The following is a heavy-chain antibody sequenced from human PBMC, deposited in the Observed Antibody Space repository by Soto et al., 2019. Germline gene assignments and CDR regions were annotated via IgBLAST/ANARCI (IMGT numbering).Heavy chain of an antibody. J-gene: IGHJ2*01. CDR2: ISSSSSTI. CDR1: GFTFSSYS. V-gene: IGHV3-48*02. Sequence: GSLVLSCAASGFTFSSYSMNWVRQAPGKGLEWVSYISSSSSTIYYADSVKGRFTISRDNAKNSLYLQMNSLRDEDTAVYYCASPQRGYSDSSGYYYKRPRRYWYFDLWGRGTLVTVSS. D-gene: IGHD3-22*01. CDR3: ASPQRGYSDSSGYYYKRPRRYWYFDL.